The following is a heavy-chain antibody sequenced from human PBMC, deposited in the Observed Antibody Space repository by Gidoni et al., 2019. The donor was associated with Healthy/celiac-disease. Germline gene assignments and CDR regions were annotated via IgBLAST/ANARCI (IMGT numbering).Heavy chain of an antibody. D-gene: IGHD6-19*01. CDR3: ARVGQWLVRGYFDY. J-gene: IGHJ4*02. Sequence: QVQLVESGGGLVKPGGSLRLSCAASGSTFSDYYMSLIRQAPGKGLEWVSYISSSSSYTNYADSEKGRFTISRDNAKNSLYLQMNSLRAEDTAVYYCARVGQWLVRGYFDYWGQGTLVTVSS. V-gene: IGHV3-11*05. CDR2: ISSSSSYT. CDR1: GSTFSDYY.